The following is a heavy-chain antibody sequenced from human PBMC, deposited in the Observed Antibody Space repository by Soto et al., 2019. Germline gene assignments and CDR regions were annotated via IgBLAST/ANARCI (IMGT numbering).Heavy chain of an antibody. CDR1: GFTLSGFT. Sequence: GGSLRLSCEASGFTLSGFTMSWVRQAPRKGLEWVSAVSGSGDTTYYADSVKGRFTISRDNSQNTLYLQMNSLKADDSAVYYCARDEHDSSGYYYDYWGQGTPVTVSS. V-gene: IGHV3-23*01. CDR3: ARDEHDSSGYYYDY. D-gene: IGHD3-22*01. CDR2: VSGSGDTT. J-gene: IGHJ4*02.